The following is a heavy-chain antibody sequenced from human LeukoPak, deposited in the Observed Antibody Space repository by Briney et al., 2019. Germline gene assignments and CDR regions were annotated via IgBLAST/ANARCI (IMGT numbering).Heavy chain of an antibody. CDR2: IYFSGST. V-gene: IGHV4-59*01. J-gene: IGHJ4*02. Sequence: SETLSLTCTVSGGSISSYYWNWIRQPPGKGLERIGYIYFSGSTNYNPSLKSRVTISVDTSKNQFSLKLNSVTAADTAVYYCGRETSSVGATLFDYWGQGTLVTVSS. D-gene: IGHD1-26*01. CDR1: GGSISSYY. CDR3: GRETSSVGATLFDY.